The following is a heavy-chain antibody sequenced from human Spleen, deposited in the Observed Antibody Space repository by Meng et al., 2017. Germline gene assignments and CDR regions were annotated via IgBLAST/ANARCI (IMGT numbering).Heavy chain of an antibody. CDR3: ARVPGRVAATDY. Sequence: VELAGSGVGLVKPGGSRRLSCAAPGLTFNDYYMSWIRQAPGRGLEWVSYMSSSGGSIYYADSVKGRFTISRDNAKNSLYLQMNSLTAADTAVYYCARVPGRVAATDYWGQGALVTVSS. CDR2: MSSSGGSI. D-gene: IGHD2-15*01. V-gene: IGHV3-11*01. J-gene: IGHJ4*02. CDR1: GLTFNDYY.